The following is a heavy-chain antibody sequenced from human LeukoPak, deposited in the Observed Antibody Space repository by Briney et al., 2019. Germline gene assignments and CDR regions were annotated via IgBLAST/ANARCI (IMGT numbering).Heavy chain of an antibody. CDR1: EFTVSSNY. D-gene: IGHD6-13*01. CDR2: IYSGGST. J-gene: IGHJ4*02. Sequence: GGSLRLSCAASEFTVSSNYMNWVRQAPGKGLEWVSVIYSGGSTYYADSVKGRFTISRDNSKNTLYLQMNSLRAEDTAVYYCAGGARRQQPFDYWGQGTLATVFS. CDR3: AGGARRQQPFDY. V-gene: IGHV3-66*01.